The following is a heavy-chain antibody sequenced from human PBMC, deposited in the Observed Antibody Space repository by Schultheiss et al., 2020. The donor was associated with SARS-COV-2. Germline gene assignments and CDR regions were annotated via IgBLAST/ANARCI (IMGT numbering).Heavy chain of an antibody. CDR2: IYYSGST. J-gene: IGHJ2*01. CDR3: ARHKTPWYFDL. CDR1: GVSISSYY. V-gene: IGHV4-59*08. Sequence: SETLSLTCTVSGVSISSYYWSWIRQPPGKGLEWIGYIYYSGSTNYNPSLKSRVTISVDTSKNQFSLKLSSVTAADTAVYYCARHKTPWYFDLWGRGTLVTVSS.